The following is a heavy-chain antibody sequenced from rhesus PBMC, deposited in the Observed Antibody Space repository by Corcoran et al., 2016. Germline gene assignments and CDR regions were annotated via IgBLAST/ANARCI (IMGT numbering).Heavy chain of an antibody. V-gene: IGHV3-178*01. J-gene: IGHJ3*01. D-gene: IGHD6-25*01. Sequence: EVQLVESGGGLAKPGGSLRLSCAASGFTFSDYYMDWVRQAPGKGLEWVSRISNGGGSTWYADSVKGRFTSSRENAKNTLYFQMNSLRAEDTAVYYCALLGGGGSWDDAFDFWGQGLRVTVSS. CDR1: GFTFSDYY. CDR3: ALLGGGGSWDDAFDF. CDR2: ISNGGGST.